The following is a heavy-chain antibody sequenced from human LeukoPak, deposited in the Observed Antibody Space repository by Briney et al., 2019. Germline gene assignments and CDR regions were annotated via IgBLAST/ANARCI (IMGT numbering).Heavy chain of an antibody. V-gene: IGHV4-59*01. Sequence: PSETLSLTCIVSGGSINSYYWSWIRQPPGKGLEWIGYINYSGSTNYNSSLKSRVTISADTSKNQFSLKLSSVTAADTAVYYCARGVRFFHYGMDVWGTGTTVTVSS. J-gene: IGHJ6*04. D-gene: IGHD3-3*01. CDR1: GGSINSYY. CDR3: ARGVRFFHYGMDV. CDR2: INYSGST.